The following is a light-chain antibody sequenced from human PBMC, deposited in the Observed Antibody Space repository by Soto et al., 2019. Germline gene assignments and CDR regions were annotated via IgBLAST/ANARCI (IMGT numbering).Light chain of an antibody. CDR1: QTISSW. CDR2: DAS. V-gene: IGKV1-5*01. Sequence: DIQMTQSPSTLSGSVGDRVTITCRASQTISSWLAWYQQKPGAAPQLLIYDASNLQEGVPSRFSGSGSGREFTFTISSLQPEDFATYYCQQYDSYPLTFGGGTKVDIK. J-gene: IGKJ4*01. CDR3: QQYDSYPLT.